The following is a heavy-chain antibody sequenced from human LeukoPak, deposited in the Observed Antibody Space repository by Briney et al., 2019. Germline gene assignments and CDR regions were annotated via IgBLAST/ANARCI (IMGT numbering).Heavy chain of an antibody. CDR2: IYYSGST. CDR3: ARHTTVVPPHYFDY. CDR1: GGSISSYY. V-gene: IGHV4-59*08. J-gene: IGHJ4*02. Sequence: SETLSLTCTVSGGSISSYYWSWIRQPPGKGLEWIGYIYYSGSTNYNPSLKSRVTISLDASKNQISLKLSSVTVADTAVYYCARHTTVVPPHYFDYWGQGTLVTVSS. D-gene: IGHD4-23*01.